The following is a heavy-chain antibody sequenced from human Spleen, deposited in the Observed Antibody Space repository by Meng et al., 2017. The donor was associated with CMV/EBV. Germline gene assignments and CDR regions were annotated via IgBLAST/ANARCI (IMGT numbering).Heavy chain of an antibody. V-gene: IGHV3-21*01. CDR1: GFTFSSYS. J-gene: IGHJ5*02. D-gene: IGHD3-10*01. CDR3: AREVQEPGSWWFDP. CDR2: ISSSSSYI. Sequence: GGSLRLSCAASGFTFSSYSMNWVRQAPGKGLEWVSSISSSSSYIYYADSVKGRFTSSRDNAKNSLYLQMNSLRAEDTAVYYCAREVQEPGSWWFDPWGQGTLVTVSS.